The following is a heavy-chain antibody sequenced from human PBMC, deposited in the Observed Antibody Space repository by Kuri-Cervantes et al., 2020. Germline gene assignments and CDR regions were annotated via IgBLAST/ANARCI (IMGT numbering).Heavy chain of an antibody. V-gene: IGHV3-48*01. CDR1: GFTFSSYS. CDR2: ISSSSSTI. J-gene: IGHJ6*02. CDR3: ARDSYDSLRYYGMDV. Sequence: GESLKISCAASGFTFSSYSMNWVRQAPGKGLEWVSYISSSSSTIYYADSVKGRFTISRDNAKNSLYLQMNSLRAEDTAVYYCARDSYDSLRYYGMDVWGQGTTVTVSS. D-gene: IGHD3-3*01.